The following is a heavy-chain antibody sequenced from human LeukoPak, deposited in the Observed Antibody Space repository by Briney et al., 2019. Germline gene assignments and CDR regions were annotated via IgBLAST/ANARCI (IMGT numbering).Heavy chain of an antibody. J-gene: IGHJ3*02. Sequence: SVKVSCKASGYTFTGYYMHWVRQAPGQGLEWMGRIIPILGIANYAQKFQGRVTITADKSTSTAYMELSSLRSEDTAVYYCARDVYPYDFWSGYSAFDIWGQGTMVTVSS. CDR1: GYTFTGYY. V-gene: IGHV1-69*04. CDR3: ARDVYPYDFWSGYSAFDI. CDR2: IIPILGIA. D-gene: IGHD3-3*01.